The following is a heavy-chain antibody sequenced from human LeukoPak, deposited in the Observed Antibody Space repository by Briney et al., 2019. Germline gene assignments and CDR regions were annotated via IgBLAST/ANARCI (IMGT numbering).Heavy chain of an antibody. J-gene: IGHJ4*02. V-gene: IGHV3-30*18. CDR3: AKDQYDILTGYHETFDY. D-gene: IGHD3-9*01. CDR2: ISYDGSNK. Sequence: GGSLRLSCAASGFTFSSYGMHWVRQAPGKGLEWVAVISYDGSNKYYADSVKGRFTISRDNSKNTLYLQMNSLRAEDTAVYYCAKDQYDILTGYHETFDYWGQGTLVTVSS. CDR1: GFTFSSYG.